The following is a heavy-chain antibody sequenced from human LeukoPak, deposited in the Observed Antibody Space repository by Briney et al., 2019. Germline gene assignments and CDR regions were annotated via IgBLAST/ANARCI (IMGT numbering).Heavy chain of an antibody. V-gene: IGHV3-30*18. CDR2: ISSDASDH. D-gene: IGHD1-26*01. CDR1: GFSSPTYG. J-gene: IGHJ4*02. Sequence: GGSLRLSCAASGFSSPTYGMHWVRQAPGKGLEWVALISSDASDHYYLDSVKDRFTVSRDNSKNTLYLQMDILRVDDTAVFYCVKSIVAGTGIFDSWGQGTLVTVSS. CDR3: VKSIVAGTGIFDS.